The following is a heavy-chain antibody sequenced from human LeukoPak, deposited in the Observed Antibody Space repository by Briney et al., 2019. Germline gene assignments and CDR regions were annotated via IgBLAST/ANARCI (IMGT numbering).Heavy chain of an antibody. D-gene: IGHD6-19*01. V-gene: IGHV3-21*01. CDR3: ARIAVAGTYAFDI. CDR1: GFTFSSYS. J-gene: IGHJ3*02. CDR2: ISSSSSYI. Sequence: PGGSLRLSCAASGFTFSSYSMNWVRRAPGKGLEWVSSISSSSSYIYYADPVKGRFTISRDNAKNSLYLQMNSLRAEDTAVYYCARIAVAGTYAFDIWGQGTMVTVSS.